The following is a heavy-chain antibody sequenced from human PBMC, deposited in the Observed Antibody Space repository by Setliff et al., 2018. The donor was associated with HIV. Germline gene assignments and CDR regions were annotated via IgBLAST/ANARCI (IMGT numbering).Heavy chain of an antibody. CDR3: ARRSKDSGAFDI. CDR1: GYSCTSYW. D-gene: IGHD2-15*01. Sequence: GVSLKISCKGSGYSCTSYWIGWVRQIPGKGLEWMGIIYPGDSDTRYSPSFQGQVTISADKSISTAYLQWSSLKASDTAMYYCARRSKDSGAFDIWGQGTMVTVSS. J-gene: IGHJ3*02. V-gene: IGHV5-51*01. CDR2: IYPGDSDT.